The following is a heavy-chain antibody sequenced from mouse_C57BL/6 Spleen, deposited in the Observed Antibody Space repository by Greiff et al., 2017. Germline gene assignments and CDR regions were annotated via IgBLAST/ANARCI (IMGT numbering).Heavy chain of an antibody. D-gene: IGHD2-4*01. CDR3: ARGDDYDGYYYAMDY. J-gene: IGHJ4*01. CDR1: GYTFTDYY. Sequence: QVQLQQSGAELVRPGASVKLSCKASGYTFTDYYINWVKQRPGQGLEWIARIYPGSGNTYYNEKFKGKATLTAEKSSSTAYMQLSSLTSEDSAVYFCARGDDYDGYYYAMDYWGQGTSVTVSS. V-gene: IGHV1-76*01. CDR2: IYPGSGNT.